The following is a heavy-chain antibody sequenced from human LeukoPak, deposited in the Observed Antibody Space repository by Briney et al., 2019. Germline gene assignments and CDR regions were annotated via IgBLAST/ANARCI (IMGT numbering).Heavy chain of an antibody. J-gene: IGHJ4*02. CDR3: ARVPFFGSGGYDY. Sequence: GGSLRLSCAASGFTFSSYSMNWVRQAPGKGLEWVSSISSSSSYIYYANSVKGRFTISRDNAKNSLYLQMNSLRAEDTAVYYCARVPFFGSGGYDYWGQGTLVTVSS. D-gene: IGHD2-15*01. V-gene: IGHV3-21*01. CDR2: ISSSSSYI. CDR1: GFTFSSYS.